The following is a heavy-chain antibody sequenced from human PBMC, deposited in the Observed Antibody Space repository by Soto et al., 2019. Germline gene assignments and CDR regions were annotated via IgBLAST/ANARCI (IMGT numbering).Heavy chain of an antibody. Sequence: QVQLVESGGGVVQPGRSLRLSCAASGFTFSSYGMHWVRQAPGKGLERVAVISYDGSNKYYADSVKGRFAISKDNSKNTLYLQMNSLIAEDTAVYYCAKDLWEIAYDFDYMGQGTLVTVSS. J-gene: IGHJ4*02. D-gene: IGHD3-16*02. CDR3: AKDLWEIAYDFDY. CDR2: ISYDGSNK. CDR1: GFTFSSYG. V-gene: IGHV3-30*18.